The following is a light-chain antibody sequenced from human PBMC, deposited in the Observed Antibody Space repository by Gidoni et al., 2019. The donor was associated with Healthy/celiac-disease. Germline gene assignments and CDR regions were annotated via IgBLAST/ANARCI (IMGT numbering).Light chain of an antibody. CDR3: AAWDDSLNGLVV. Sequence: QSVLTQPPSASGTPGQRVTSACSGSSSNIGSNTVNWYQQLPGTAPKLLINSNNQRPSGVPDRFSGSKSGTSASLAISGLQSEDEADYYCAAWDDSLNGLVVFGGGTKLTVL. CDR1: SSNIGSNT. J-gene: IGLJ2*01. V-gene: IGLV1-44*01. CDR2: SNN.